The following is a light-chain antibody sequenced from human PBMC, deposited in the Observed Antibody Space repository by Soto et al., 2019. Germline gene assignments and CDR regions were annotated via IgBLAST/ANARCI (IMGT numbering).Light chain of an antibody. Sequence: QSALTQPASVSGSPGQSITISCTGTSSDVGAYNYVSWFQQHPGKAPKLMIYEVINRPSGVSNRFSGSKSGDTASLTISGLQPEDEADYYCSSYTSSSTLVFGGGTQLTVL. CDR1: SSDVGAYNY. CDR2: EVI. J-gene: IGLJ2*01. CDR3: SSYTSSSTLV. V-gene: IGLV2-14*01.